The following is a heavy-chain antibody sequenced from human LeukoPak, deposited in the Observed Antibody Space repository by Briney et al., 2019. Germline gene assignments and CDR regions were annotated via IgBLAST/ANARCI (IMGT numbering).Heavy chain of an antibody. D-gene: IGHD3-10*01. CDR1: GFTFRSYW. Sequence: PGGSLRLSCAASGFTFRSYWMHWVRQTPGKGLVWVSRINSDGSSTNYADSVKGRFTISRDNAKNTVYLQMNRLRAEDTAVYYCARVSIYGPESFDRWGQGTLVTVSS. CDR3: ARVSIYGPESFDR. CDR2: INSDGSST. V-gene: IGHV3-74*01. J-gene: IGHJ4*02.